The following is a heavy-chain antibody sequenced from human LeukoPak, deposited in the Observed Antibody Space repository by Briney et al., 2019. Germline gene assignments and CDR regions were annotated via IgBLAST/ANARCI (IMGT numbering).Heavy chain of an antibody. CDR3: AKDLWDSSGWYAFDYYYYMDV. Sequence: GGSLRLSCAASGFTFSSYAMSWVRQAPGKGLEWVSAISGSGGSTYYADSVKGRFTISRDNSKNTLYLQMNSLRAEDTAVYYCAKDLWDSSGWYAFDYYYYMDVWGKGTTVTVSS. CDR2: ISGSGGST. J-gene: IGHJ6*03. D-gene: IGHD6-19*01. V-gene: IGHV3-23*01. CDR1: GFTFSSYA.